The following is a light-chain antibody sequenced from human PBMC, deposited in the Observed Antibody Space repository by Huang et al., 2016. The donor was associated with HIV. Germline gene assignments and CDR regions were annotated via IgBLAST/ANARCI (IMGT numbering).Light chain of an antibody. CDR1: HSVSNN. Sequence: ERVMTQSPATLSVAPGERVTLSCRASHSVSNNLAWYQQKPGQAPRLLIHGASTRASGIPARFSGSGAGTEFTLAISSLQSEDSGVYFCQQYDNWPLTFGQGTRLEIK. V-gene: IGKV3-15*01. J-gene: IGKJ5*01. CDR2: GAS. CDR3: QQYDNWPLT.